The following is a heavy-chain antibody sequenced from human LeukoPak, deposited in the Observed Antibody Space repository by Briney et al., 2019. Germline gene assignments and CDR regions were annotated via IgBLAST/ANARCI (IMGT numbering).Heavy chain of an antibody. CDR2: FDPEDGET. CDR1: GYTLTELS. J-gene: IGHJ4*02. CDR3: AKDRVFDYYDISELDY. Sequence: ASVKVSCKVSGYTLTELSMHWVRQAPGKGLEWMGGFDPEDGETIYAQKFQDRVTMTEDTFRDTAYMELSSLRSEDTAIYYCAKDRVFDYYDISELDYWGQGTLVTVSS. D-gene: IGHD3-22*01. V-gene: IGHV1-24*01.